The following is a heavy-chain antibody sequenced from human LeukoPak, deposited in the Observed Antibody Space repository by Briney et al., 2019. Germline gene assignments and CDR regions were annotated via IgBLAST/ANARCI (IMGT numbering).Heavy chain of an antibody. J-gene: IGHJ5*02. CDR3: ARASNPWLQLT. D-gene: IGHD5-24*01. CDR2: IKQDGSEK. V-gene: IGHV3-7*05. CDR1: GFTFTIYW. Sequence: PGASLRPSCAAAGFTFTIYWMISVRQDPGEGMEWVGNIKQDGSEKRYADSVRGRFTNSRDNAQTSLYLQMNSLRAEDTAVYYCARASNPWLQLTWGQGTLVTVSS.